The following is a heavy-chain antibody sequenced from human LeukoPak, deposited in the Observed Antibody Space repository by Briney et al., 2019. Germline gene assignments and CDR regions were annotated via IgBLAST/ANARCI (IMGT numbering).Heavy chain of an antibody. CDR1: GGSFSGYY. CDR3: AREDSGARVLGGGV. CDR2: IYHSGST. Sequence: SETLSLTCAVYGGSFSGYYWSWIRQPPGKGLEWIGSIYHSGSTYYNPSLKSRVTISVDTSKNQFSLKLSSVTAADTAVYYCAREDSGARVLGGGVWGQGTLVTVSS. V-gene: IGHV4-34*01. J-gene: IGHJ4*02. D-gene: IGHD2-15*01.